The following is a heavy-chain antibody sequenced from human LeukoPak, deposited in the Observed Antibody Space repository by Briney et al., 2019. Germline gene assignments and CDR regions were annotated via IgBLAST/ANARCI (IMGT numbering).Heavy chain of an antibody. Sequence: GGSLRLSCAASGFTFSNYWMSWVRQAPGKGLEWVANINKDGSVRNYVDSVKGRFTISRDNAKNSLYLQMNSLRAEDTAVYYCARDDDWNYEDYWGQGTLVTVSS. D-gene: IGHD1-7*01. J-gene: IGHJ4*02. CDR2: INKDGSVR. V-gene: IGHV3-7*01. CDR3: ARDDDWNYEDY. CDR1: GFTFSNYW.